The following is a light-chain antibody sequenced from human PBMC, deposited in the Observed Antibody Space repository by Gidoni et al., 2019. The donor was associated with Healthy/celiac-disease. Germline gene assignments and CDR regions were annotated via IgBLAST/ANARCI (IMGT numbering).Light chain of an antibody. CDR3: QQYNNWPYT. J-gene: IGKJ2*01. CDR1: QSVSSN. Sequence: EIVMTQPPATLSVSPGERATPSRRASQSVSSNLAWYQQKPGQAPRLLIYGASTRATGIPARFSGSGSGTEFTLTISSLQSEDFAVYYCQQYNNWPYTFGQXTKLEIK. V-gene: IGKV3-15*01. CDR2: GAS.